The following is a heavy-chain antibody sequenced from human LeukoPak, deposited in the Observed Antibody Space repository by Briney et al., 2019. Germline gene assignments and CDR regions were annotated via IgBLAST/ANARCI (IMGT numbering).Heavy chain of an antibody. V-gene: IGHV1-18*01. CDR1: GYTFTSDG. Sequence: ASVAVSSKASGYTFTSDGISWVRQAPGQGLEWMGWISAYNGNTNYAQKLQGRVTMTTDTSTSTAYMELRSLRSDDTAVYYCARGPVSGSYINWYFDLWGRGTLVTVSS. J-gene: IGHJ2*01. D-gene: IGHD3-3*01. CDR2: ISAYNGNT. CDR3: ARGPVSGSYINWYFDL.